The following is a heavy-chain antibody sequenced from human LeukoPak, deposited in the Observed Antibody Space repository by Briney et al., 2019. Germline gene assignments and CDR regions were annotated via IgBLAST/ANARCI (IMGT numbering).Heavy chain of an antibody. CDR2: ISSSGSTI. V-gene: IGHV3-48*03. CDR3: ARDFTSSGWLD. CDR1: GFTFSSYE. D-gene: IGHD6-19*01. J-gene: IGHJ4*02. Sequence: PGGSLRLSCAASGFTFSSYEMNWVRQAPGEGLEWVSYISSSGSTIYYADSVKGRFTISRDNAKNSLYLQMNSLRAEDTAIYYCARDFTSSGWLDWGQGTLVTVSS.